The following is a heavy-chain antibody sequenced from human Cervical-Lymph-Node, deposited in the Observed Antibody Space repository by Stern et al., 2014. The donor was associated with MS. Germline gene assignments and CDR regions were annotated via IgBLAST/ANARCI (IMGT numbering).Heavy chain of an antibody. CDR3: ARHDSVPRPSQLYSARDRGPGYFDY. CDR2: IYYSGFT. Sequence: QLQLQESGPGLVKPSETLSLTCTVSGGSISSSTYYWAWIRQPPGKGLEWIGNIYYSGFTYYNPSLKSRVTISVDMSKNQFSLKLSSVTDADTAIYYCARHDSVPRPSQLYSARDRGPGYFDYWGQGTLVTVSS. D-gene: IGHD1-26*01. V-gene: IGHV4-39*01. CDR1: GGSISSSTYY. J-gene: IGHJ4*02.